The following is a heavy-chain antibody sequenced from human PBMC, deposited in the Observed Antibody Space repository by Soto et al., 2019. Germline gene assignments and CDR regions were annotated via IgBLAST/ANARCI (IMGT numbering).Heavy chain of an antibody. D-gene: IGHD6-13*01. CDR3: ARDQYHMPVAAGSRTL. V-gene: IGHV3-7*03. CDR2: RNQDGSEQ. J-gene: IGHJ4*02. Sequence: EEHLVESGGGLVQPGGSLRVSCTASGFIFSSYWMSWVRQAPGKGLEWVANRNQDGSEQYYVDSGKGRFNISRDNAGKTLCLQLNSLRVEDTAVYYCARDQYHMPVAAGSRTLWGQGTMVTVSS. CDR1: GFIFSSYW.